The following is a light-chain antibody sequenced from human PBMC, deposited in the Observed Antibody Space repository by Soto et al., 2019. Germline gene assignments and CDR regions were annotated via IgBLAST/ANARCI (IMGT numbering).Light chain of an antibody. Sequence: QSALTQPASVSGSPGQSITISCTGTSSDVGGYNYVSWYQQHPGKVPKLMICEVTNRPSGVSYRFSGSKSGNTASLTISGLQAEDEADYYCSSYTGSSTLYVFGTGTKLTVL. V-gene: IGLV2-14*01. J-gene: IGLJ1*01. CDR1: SSDVGGYNY. CDR2: EVT. CDR3: SSYTGSSTLYV.